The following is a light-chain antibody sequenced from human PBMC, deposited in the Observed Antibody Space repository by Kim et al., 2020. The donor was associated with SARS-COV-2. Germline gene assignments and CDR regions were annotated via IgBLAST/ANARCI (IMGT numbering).Light chain of an antibody. Sequence: QSVLTQPPSVSGAPGQRVTISCTGSSSNIGAGYDVHWYQQLPGTAPKLLIYANTNRPSGVPDRFSASKSGTSASLAITGLQDEDEADYYCQSYDSSLSGSVSGGGTKLTVL. CDR1: SSNIGAGYD. CDR2: ANT. CDR3: QSYDSSLSGSV. V-gene: IGLV1-40*01. J-gene: IGLJ2*01.